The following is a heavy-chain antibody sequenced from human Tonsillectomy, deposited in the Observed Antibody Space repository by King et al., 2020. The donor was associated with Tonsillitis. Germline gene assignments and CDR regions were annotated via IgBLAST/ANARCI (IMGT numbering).Heavy chain of an antibody. CDR3: AAGDQEGYYGMDV. V-gene: IGHV1-58*03. J-gene: IGHJ6*02. CDR2: IVVGRGNT. CDR1: GFTFTRSA. Sequence: QLVQSGPELKKPGTSVKVSCKASGFTFTRSAVQGVRQARGQRLVWLGWIVVGRGNTNYAQKFQERVTITRDMSTSTAYMELSSLRSEDTAVYYCAAGDQEGYYGMDVWGQGTTVTVSS.